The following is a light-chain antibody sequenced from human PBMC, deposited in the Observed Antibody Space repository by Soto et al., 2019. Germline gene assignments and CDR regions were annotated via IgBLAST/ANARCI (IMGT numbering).Light chain of an antibody. CDR2: AAS. V-gene: IGKV3-20*01. CDR1: QNVRGSY. Sequence: SPSSLSASLLYIVTITCLSSQNVRGSYLAWYQQKPGQAPRLLISAASRRATGVPDRFSGSGSGTDFTLTISRLEPEDFAVYCCHQDGRSPHPFGGGTKVDIK. CDR3: HQDGRSPHP. J-gene: IGKJ4*01.